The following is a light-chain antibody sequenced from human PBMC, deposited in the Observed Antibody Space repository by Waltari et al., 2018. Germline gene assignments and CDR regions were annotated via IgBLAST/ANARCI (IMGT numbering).Light chain of an antibody. J-gene: IGKJ4*01. CDR2: AAS. V-gene: IGKV1-39*01. CDR3: QQSYSTPRLT. Sequence: DIQMTQSPSSLSASVGDRVTIPCRASQSISNYLNWYQQKPGKAPKLLIYAASSLQSGVPSRFSGSGSATDFTLTISSLQPEDFATYYCQQSYSTPRLTFGGGTKVEIK. CDR1: QSISNY.